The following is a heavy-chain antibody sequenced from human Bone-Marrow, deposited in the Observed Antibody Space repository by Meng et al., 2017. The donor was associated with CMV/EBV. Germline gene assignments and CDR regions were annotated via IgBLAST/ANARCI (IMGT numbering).Heavy chain of an antibody. CDR2: IRYDGSNK. CDR1: GFTFNNYG. V-gene: IGHV3-30*02. CDR3: AKIAARDY. D-gene: IGHD6-25*01. J-gene: IGHJ4*02. Sequence: GESLKISCAASGFTFNNYGMHWVRQAPGKGLEWVAFIRYDGSNKYYADSVKGRFTISRDNSKNTLYLQMISLRAEDTAVYYWAKIAARDYWGQGTLVTVSS.